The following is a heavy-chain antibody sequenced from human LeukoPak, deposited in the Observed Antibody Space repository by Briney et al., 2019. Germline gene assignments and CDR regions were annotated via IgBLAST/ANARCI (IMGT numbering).Heavy chain of an antibody. CDR3: ARGVPPRVARLGELSSLPLDY. J-gene: IGHJ4*02. V-gene: IGHV6-1*01. Sequence: PSQTLSLTCAISGDSVSSNSAAWNWIRQSPSRGVEWLGRTYYRSKWYNDYAVSVKSRITINPDTSKNQFSLKLSSVTAADTAMYYCARGVPPRVARLGELSSLPLDYWGQGTLVTVSS. CDR1: GDSVSSNSAA. CDR2: TYYRSKWYN. D-gene: IGHD3-16*02.